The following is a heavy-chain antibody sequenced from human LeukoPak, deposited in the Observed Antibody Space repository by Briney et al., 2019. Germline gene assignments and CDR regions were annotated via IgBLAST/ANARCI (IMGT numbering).Heavy chain of an antibody. Sequence: GGSLRLSCAASGFTFGSYAMSWVRQAPGKGLEWVSAISGTGGSTYYADSVEGRFTISRDNSKNTLYLQMNSLRAEDTALYYCAKARFAPSNYYFYSGMDVWGQGTTVTVSS. D-gene: IGHD3-10*01. CDR2: ISGTGGST. CDR3: AKARFAPSNYYFYSGMDV. J-gene: IGHJ6*02. V-gene: IGHV3-23*01. CDR1: GFTFGSYA.